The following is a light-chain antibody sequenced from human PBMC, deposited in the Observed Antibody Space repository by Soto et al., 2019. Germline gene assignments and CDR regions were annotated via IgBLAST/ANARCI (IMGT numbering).Light chain of an antibody. CDR3: QSYDSSLGVV. CDR2: DNN. Sequence: QAVVTQPPSVSGAPGQRVTISCTGSSSNIGAGYDVHWYQQLPGTAPKLLIYDNNNRPSGVPDRFSGSKSGTSASLAITGLQAEDEADYYCQSYDSSLGVVFGGGTKVTVL. V-gene: IGLV1-40*01. J-gene: IGLJ2*01. CDR1: SSNIGAGYD.